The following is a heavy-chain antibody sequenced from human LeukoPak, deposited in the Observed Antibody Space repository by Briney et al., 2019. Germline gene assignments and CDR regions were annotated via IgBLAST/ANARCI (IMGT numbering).Heavy chain of an antibody. J-gene: IGHJ6*03. D-gene: IGHD3-3*01. V-gene: IGHV4-34*01. CDR1: GGSFSGYY. CDR3: ARYPRITIFGVGGYYYMDV. CDR2: INHSGST. Sequence: PSETLSLTCAAYGGSFSGYYWSWIRQPPGKGLEWIGEINHSGSTNYNPSLKSRVTISVDTSKNQFSLKLSSVTAADTAVYYCARYPRITIFGVGGYYYMDVWGKGTTVTVSS.